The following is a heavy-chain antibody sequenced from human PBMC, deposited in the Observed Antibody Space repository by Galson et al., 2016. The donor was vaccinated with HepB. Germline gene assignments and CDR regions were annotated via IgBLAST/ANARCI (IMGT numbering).Heavy chain of an antibody. V-gene: IGHV3-30*18. CDR1: GFTFSHFG. Sequence: SLRLSCAASGFTFSHFGMHWVRQTPGKGLEWLANTAYDGSYKHYADSVKDRFIISRDNSKNTLYLEMISLRPEDTAVYYCAKMSGCSGDTCHPGFWGQGTLVTVSS. CDR3: AKMSGCSGDTCHPGF. D-gene: IGHD2-15*01. CDR2: TAYDGSYK. J-gene: IGHJ4*02.